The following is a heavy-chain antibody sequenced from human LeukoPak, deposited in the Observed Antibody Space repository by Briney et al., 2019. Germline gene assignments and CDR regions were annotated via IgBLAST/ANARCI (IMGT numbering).Heavy chain of an antibody. Sequence: ASVKVSCKASGYTFTSYGISWVRQAPGQGLEWMGWISAYNGNTNYAQKLQGRVTMTTDTSTSTAYMELRSLRSDGTAVYYCARVSNSWSYKYYFDFWGQGTLVTVSS. V-gene: IGHV1-18*01. CDR1: GYTFTSYG. CDR3: ARVSNSWSYKYYFDF. J-gene: IGHJ4*02. D-gene: IGHD6-13*01. CDR2: ISAYNGNT.